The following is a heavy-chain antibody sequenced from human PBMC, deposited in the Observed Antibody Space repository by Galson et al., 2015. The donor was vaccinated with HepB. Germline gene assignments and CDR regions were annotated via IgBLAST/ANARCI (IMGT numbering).Heavy chain of an antibody. CDR2: INPSGGST. CDR3: ARGPRVVVVAAKFDY. V-gene: IGHV1-46*04. Sequence: SVKVSCKASGYTLTSYYMYWVRQAPGQGPEWMGIINPSGGSTTYAQKLQGRVTMTRDTSTSTVYMELSSLRPEDTAVYYCARGPRVVVVAAKFDYWGQGTLVTVSS. CDR1: GYTLTSYY. J-gene: IGHJ4*02. D-gene: IGHD2-15*01.